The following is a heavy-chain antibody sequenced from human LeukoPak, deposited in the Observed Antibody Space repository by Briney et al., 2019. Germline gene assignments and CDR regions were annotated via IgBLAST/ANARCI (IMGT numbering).Heavy chain of an antibody. CDR2: IIPIFGTA. D-gene: IGHD3-22*01. Sequence: ASVKVSCKASGGTFSSYAISWVRQAPGQGLEWMGGIIPIFGTANYAQKFQGRVTITADESTSTAYMELSSLRSEDTAVYYCARGGGYYDSSGYYSWGQGTLVTVSS. J-gene: IGHJ4*02. CDR1: GGTFSSYA. V-gene: IGHV1-69*01. CDR3: ARGGGYYDSSGYYS.